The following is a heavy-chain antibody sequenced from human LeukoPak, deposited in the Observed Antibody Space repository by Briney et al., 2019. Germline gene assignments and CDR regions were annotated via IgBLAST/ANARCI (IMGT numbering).Heavy chain of an antibody. CDR3: ARDHALIAVAGTSCYFDY. CDR2: IKQDGSEK. D-gene: IGHD6-19*01. J-gene: IGHJ4*02. V-gene: IGHV3-7*03. Sequence: GGSLRLSCAASGFTFSSYWMSWVRQAPGKGLEWVANIKQDGSEKYYVDSVKGRFTISRDNAKNSLYLQMNSLRAEDTAVYYCARDHALIAVAGTSCYFDYWGQGTLVTVSS. CDR1: GFTFSSYW.